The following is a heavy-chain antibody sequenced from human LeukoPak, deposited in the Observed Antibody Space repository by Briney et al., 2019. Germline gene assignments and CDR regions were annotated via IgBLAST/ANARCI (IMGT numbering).Heavy chain of an antibody. CDR2: ISHDGGST. V-gene: IGHV3-23*01. Sequence: GGSLRLSCAASGFSFSSYAMSWVRQAPGKGLEWVSHISHDGGSTYYADSVKGRFTISRDNSKNTLFLQMSSLKDEDTAIYYCAKVKFYFDNWGQGTLVTVSS. CDR1: GFSFSSYA. CDR3: AKVKFYFDN. J-gene: IGHJ4*02.